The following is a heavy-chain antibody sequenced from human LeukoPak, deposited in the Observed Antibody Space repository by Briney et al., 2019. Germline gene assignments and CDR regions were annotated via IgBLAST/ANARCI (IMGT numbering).Heavy chain of an antibody. CDR2: ISYDGNDK. V-gene: IGHV3-30*04. D-gene: IGHD7-27*01. CDR3: VRDLAWGAFDV. CDR1: GFTFRSYA. Sequence: GGSLRLSCVASGFTFRSYAMHWVRQTPGKGLEWVAFISYDGNDKNYADSVKGRFSISRDNRKSTVSLQMNSLRAEDTALYYCVRDLAWGAFDVWGQGRMVTVSS. J-gene: IGHJ3*01.